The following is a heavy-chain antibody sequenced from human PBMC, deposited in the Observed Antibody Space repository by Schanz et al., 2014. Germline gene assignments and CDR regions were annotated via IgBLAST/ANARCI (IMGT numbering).Heavy chain of an antibody. CDR1: GFTFSSYT. V-gene: IGHV3-30*04. CDR3: ARVGRDYISSSVLDSLHY. D-gene: IGHD6-6*01. Sequence: QVQLVESGGGVVQPGRSLRLSCAASGFTFSSYTMHWVRQAPGTGLEWVAHISFDGGKTYYADSVKGRFTISRDNTKNTLFLQMNSLRPEDTAMYFCARVGRDYISSSVLDSLHYWGQGSLVTVS. CDR2: ISFDGGKT. J-gene: IGHJ4*02.